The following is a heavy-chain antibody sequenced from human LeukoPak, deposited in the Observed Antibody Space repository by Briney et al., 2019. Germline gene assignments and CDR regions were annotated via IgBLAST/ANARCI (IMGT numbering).Heavy chain of an antibody. CDR3: ARHNNWGFDY. J-gene: IGHJ4*02. CDR2: IHPGNSDT. V-gene: IGHV5-51*01. D-gene: IGHD7-27*01. Sequence: GESLKISCKDSGYSFANYWIGWVRQMPGKGLEWMGIIHPGNSDTKYSPSFQGQVTISADRSISTAYLQRGSLKASDTAVYYCARHNNWGFDYWGQGAPVTVSS. CDR1: GYSFANYW.